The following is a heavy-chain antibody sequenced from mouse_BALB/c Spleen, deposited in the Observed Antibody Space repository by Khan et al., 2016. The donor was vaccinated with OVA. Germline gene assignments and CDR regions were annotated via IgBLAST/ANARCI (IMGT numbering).Heavy chain of an antibody. V-gene: IGHV1-7*01. D-gene: IGHD1-1*01. CDR1: GYTFTTYW. CDR3: ATAGNYGGNYSCGRDY. CDR2: INPNTGYH. Sequence: QIQLVQSGAELAKPGASVKMSCKASGYTFTTYWMHWIKQRPGQGLEWIGYINPNTGYHECEQKFKDKATLTAAKSSSTAYMQLHSLTSEDPAGYYVATAGNYGGNYSCGRDYWGQGTSVTVSS. J-gene: IGHJ4*01.